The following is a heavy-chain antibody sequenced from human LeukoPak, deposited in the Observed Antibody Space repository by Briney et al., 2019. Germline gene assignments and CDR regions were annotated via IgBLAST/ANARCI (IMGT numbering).Heavy chain of an antibody. CDR1: GFPFSSYW. J-gene: IGHJ4*02. CDR3: AAGATVGVDY. V-gene: IGHV3-7*01. CDR2: IKQDGSKK. Sequence: GGSLRLSCVASGFPFSSYWMTWVRQAPGKGLEWVANIKQDGSKKSYVDSVKGRFTISRDSAKNSLYLQMNSLRAEDTAVYYCAAGATVGVDYWGQGTLVTVSS. D-gene: IGHD1-26*01.